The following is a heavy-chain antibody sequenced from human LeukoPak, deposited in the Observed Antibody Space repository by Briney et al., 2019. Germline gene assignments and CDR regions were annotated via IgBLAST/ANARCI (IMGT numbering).Heavy chain of an antibody. CDR3: ARAYGDYGGGYYGMDV. V-gene: IGHV3-30*03. J-gene: IGHJ6*02. CDR2: ISYDGSNK. CDR1: GFTFSSYG. D-gene: IGHD4-17*01. Sequence: PGRSLRLTCAASGFTFSSYGMYWVRQAPGKGLEWVAGISYDGSNKYYADSVKGRFSISRDNSKNTLYLQMNSLRAEDTAVYYCARAYGDYGGGYYGMDVWGQGTAVTVSS.